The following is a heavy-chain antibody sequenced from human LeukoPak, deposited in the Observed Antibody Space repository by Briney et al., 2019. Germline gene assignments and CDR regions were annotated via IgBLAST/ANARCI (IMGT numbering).Heavy chain of an antibody. J-gene: IGHJ4*02. D-gene: IGHD6-19*01. V-gene: IGHV3-30*02. CDR3: AKGFGSGWYREGTVDY. CDR1: GFTFSSYG. Sequence: GGSLRLSCAASGFTFSSYGMHWVRQAPGKGLEWVAVIWYDGSNKYYADSVKGRFTISRDNSKNTLYLQMNSLRAEDTAVYYCAKGFGSGWYREGTVDYWGQGTLVTVSS. CDR2: IWYDGSNK.